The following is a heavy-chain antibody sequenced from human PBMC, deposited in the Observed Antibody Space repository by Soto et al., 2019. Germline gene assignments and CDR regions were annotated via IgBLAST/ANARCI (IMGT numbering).Heavy chain of an antibody. CDR2: IYYSGST. CDR1: GGSVSSGSYY. Sequence: ALETLSLTCTVSGGSVSSGSYYWSWIRQPPGKGLEWIGYIYYSGSTNYNPSLKSRVTISVDTSKNQFSLKLSSVTAADTAVYYCARDREARFDPWGQGTLVTVSS. D-gene: IGHD1-26*01. CDR3: ARDREARFDP. V-gene: IGHV4-61*01. J-gene: IGHJ5*02.